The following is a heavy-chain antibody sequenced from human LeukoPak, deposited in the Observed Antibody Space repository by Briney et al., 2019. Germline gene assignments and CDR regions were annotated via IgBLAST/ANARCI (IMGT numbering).Heavy chain of an antibody. CDR2: IIPIFGTA. Sequence: ASVKVSCKASGGTFSSYAISWVRQAPGQGLEWLGGIIPIFGTANYAQKFQGRVTITAGESTSTAYMELSSLRSEDTAVYYCAREGDCSGGSCPYWYFDLWGRGTLVTVSS. J-gene: IGHJ2*01. V-gene: IGHV1-69*13. CDR3: AREGDCSGGSCPYWYFDL. CDR1: GGTFSSYA. D-gene: IGHD2-15*01.